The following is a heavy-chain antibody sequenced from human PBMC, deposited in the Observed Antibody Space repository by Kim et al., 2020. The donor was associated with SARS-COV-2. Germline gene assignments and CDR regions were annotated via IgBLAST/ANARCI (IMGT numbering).Heavy chain of an antibody. CDR1: GYIFSAYG. V-gene: IGHV1-18*04. J-gene: IGHJ4*02. CDR2: ISARDGNT. D-gene: IGHD4-17*01. CDR3: ARGAYGDVSFDY. Sequence: ASVKVSCKASGYIFSAYGFTWVRQATGQGLEWMGWISARDGNTKYAQRVQGRVTMTTDTSTSTAYMELRGLRSDDSAIYYCARGAYGDVSFDYWGQGTLITVSS.